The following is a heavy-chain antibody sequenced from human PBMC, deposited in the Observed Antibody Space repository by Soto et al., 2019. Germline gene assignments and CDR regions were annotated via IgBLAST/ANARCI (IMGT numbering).Heavy chain of an antibody. CDR3: AKFGPPVVAATGNAFDI. D-gene: IGHD2-15*01. CDR1: GFTFSSYA. J-gene: IGHJ3*02. V-gene: IGHV3-23*01. CDR2: ISGSGGST. Sequence: EVQLLESGGGLVQPGGSLRLSCAASGFTFSSYAMSWVRQAPGKGLEWVSAISGSGGSTYYADSVKGRFTISRDNSKNTLYLQMNSLRAEDTAVYYCAKFGPPVVAATGNAFDIWGQGTMVTVSS.